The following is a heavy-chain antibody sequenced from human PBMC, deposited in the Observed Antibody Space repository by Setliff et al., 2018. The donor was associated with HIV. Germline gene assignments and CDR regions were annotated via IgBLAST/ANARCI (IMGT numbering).Heavy chain of an antibody. CDR1: GFTFSDYW. CDR3: ARSRPYNSALDY. Sequence: GGSLRLSCAASGFTFSDYWMSWVRQAPGEGLEWVANIKQDGSEKYYVESVKGRFTISRDNAENTVYLQVGSLRPDDTAMYYCARSRPYNSALDYWGQGTLVTVSS. CDR2: IKQDGSEK. D-gene: IGHD6-25*01. J-gene: IGHJ4*02. V-gene: IGHV3-7*01.